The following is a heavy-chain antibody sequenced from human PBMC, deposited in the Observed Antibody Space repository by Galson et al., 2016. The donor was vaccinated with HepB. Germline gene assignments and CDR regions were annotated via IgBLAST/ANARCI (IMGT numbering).Heavy chain of an antibody. CDR1: GYSFTSYI. Sequence: SVKVSCKASGYSFTSYIMHWVRQAPGQSLEWMGWINGGNGNTEYSQNFQGRVSITRDTSASTAYMEVSSLRSEDTAVYYCAAGLQFYLYYGMDVWGQETTVIVSS. CDR2: INGGNGNT. V-gene: IGHV1-3*01. J-gene: IGHJ6*02. D-gene: IGHD4-11*01. CDR3: AAGLQFYLYYGMDV.